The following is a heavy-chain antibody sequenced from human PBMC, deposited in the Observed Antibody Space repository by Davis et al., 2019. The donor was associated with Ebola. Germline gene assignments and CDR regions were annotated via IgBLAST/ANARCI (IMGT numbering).Heavy chain of an antibody. CDR2: ISYDGSNK. Sequence: PGGSLRLSCAASGFTFSNYAMSWVRQAPGKGLEWVAVISYDGSNKYYADSVKGRFTISRDNSKNTLYLQMTSLRVEDTAVYDCVKEGTTTIWVDSDNWGQGTLVTVAS. J-gene: IGHJ4*02. CDR3: VKEGTTTIWVDSDN. CDR1: GFTFSNYA. V-gene: IGHV3-30*18. D-gene: IGHD1-26*01.